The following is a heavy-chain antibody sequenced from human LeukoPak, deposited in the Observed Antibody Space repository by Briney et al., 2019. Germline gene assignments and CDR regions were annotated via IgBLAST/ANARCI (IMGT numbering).Heavy chain of an antibody. V-gene: IGHV3-66*01. Sequence: GGSLRLSCAASGFTVSSNYMSWVRQAPGKGLEWVSVIYSGGSTYYADSVKGRFTISRDNSKNTLYLQMNSLRAEDTAVYYCARFIQDNSYLDYWGQGTLVTVSS. J-gene: IGHJ4*02. CDR1: GFTVSSNY. CDR3: ARFIQDNSYLDY. CDR2: IYSGGST. D-gene: IGHD1-20*01.